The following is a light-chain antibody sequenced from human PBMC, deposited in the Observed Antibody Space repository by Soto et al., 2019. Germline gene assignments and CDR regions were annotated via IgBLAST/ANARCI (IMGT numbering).Light chain of an antibody. Sequence: DIQMTQSPSSLSASVGDRVTITCRASQSISSYLNWYQQKPGKAPKLLIYAASSLQSGVPSRFSGSRSGTDFTLTISSLQPEDFATYSCQQSYSTPTFGQGTKLEIK. CDR3: QQSYSTPT. V-gene: IGKV1-39*01. CDR1: QSISSY. CDR2: AAS. J-gene: IGKJ2*01.